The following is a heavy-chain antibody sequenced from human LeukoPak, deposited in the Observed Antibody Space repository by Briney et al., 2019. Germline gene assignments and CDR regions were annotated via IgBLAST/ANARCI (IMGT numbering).Heavy chain of an antibody. D-gene: IGHD2-2*03. CDR2: ISSSGSTI. V-gene: IGHV3-48*03. J-gene: IGHJ3*02. CDR1: GFTFYSYE. Sequence: GGSLRLSCAASGFTFYSYEMNWVRQAPGKGLEWVSYISSSGSTIYYADSVKGRFTISRDNAKNSLYLQMNSLRAKDTAIYYCARENGGYCSSTSCPGGDAFDIWGQATMVTVSS. CDR3: ARENGGYCSSTSCPGGDAFDI.